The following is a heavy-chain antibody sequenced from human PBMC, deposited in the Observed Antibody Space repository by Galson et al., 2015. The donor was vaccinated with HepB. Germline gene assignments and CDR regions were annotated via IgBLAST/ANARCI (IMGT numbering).Heavy chain of an antibody. V-gene: IGHV3-30-3*01. CDR2: ISYDGSNK. J-gene: IGHJ4*02. CDR1: GFTFSSYA. D-gene: IGHD6-6*01. Sequence: SLRLSCAASGFTFSSYAMHWVRQAPGKGLEWVAVISYDGSNKYYADSVKGRFTISRDNSKNTLYLQMNSLRAEDTAVYYCARDLDQYSSSSFDYWGQGTLVTVSS. CDR3: ARDLDQYSSSSFDY.